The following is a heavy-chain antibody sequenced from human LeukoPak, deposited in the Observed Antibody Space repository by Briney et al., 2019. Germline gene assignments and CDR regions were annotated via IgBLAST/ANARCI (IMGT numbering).Heavy chain of an antibody. J-gene: IGHJ4*02. CDR3: ARQLLWFGESDY. CDR1: GGSISSSSYY. Sequence: SETLSLTCTVSGGSISSSSYYWGWIRQPPGKGLEWIGSIYYSGSTNYNPSLKSRVTISVDTSKNQFSLKLSSVTAADTAVYYCARQLLWFGESDYWGQGTLVTVSS. V-gene: IGHV4-39*01. D-gene: IGHD3-10*01. CDR2: IYYSGST.